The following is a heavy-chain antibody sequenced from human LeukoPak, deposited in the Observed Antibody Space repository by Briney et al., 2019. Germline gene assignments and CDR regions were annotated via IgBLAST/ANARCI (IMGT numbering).Heavy chain of an antibody. CDR2: IYSGGST. V-gene: IGHV3-53*01. CDR1: GFTVSSNY. D-gene: IGHD6-13*01. CDR3: ARGGGIAAAESWGYFDY. J-gene: IGHJ4*02. Sequence: PGGSLRLSCAASGFTVSSNYMSWVRQAPGKGLEWVSVIYSGGSTYYADSVKGRFTISRDNSKNTLYLQMNSLRAEDTAVYYCARGGGIAAAESWGYFDYWGQGTLVTVSS.